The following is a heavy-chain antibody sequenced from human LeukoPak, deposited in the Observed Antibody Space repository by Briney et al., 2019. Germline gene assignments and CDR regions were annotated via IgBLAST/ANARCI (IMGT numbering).Heavy chain of an antibody. CDR2: INPNSGGT. Sequence: ASVKVSCKASGYTFTGYYMHWVRQAPGQGLEWMGRINPNSGGTNYAQKLQGRVTMTRDTSISTAYMELSRLRSDDTAVYYCARGPPGIAVAGRDDYWGQGTLVTVSS. J-gene: IGHJ4*02. CDR3: ARGPPGIAVAGRDDY. CDR1: GYTFTGYY. D-gene: IGHD6-19*01. V-gene: IGHV1-2*06.